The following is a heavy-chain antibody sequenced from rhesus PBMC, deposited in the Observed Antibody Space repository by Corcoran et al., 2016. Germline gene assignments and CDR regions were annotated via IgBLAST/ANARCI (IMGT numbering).Heavy chain of an antibody. CDR2: INPYNGNT. CDR1: GYTFTDYY. CDR3: ARDPLNIVVVLTAPPNGFEF. V-gene: IGHV1S2*01. J-gene: IGHJ1*01. D-gene: IGHD2-15*01. Sequence: QVQLVQSGAEVKKPGSSVKVSCKASGYTFTDYYMHWVRQAPRQGLEWIGWINPYNGNTNYAQKCQGRVTRTRDTSTSTAYMELSSLRSEDTAVYYCARDPLNIVVVLTAPPNGFEFWGQGALVTVSS.